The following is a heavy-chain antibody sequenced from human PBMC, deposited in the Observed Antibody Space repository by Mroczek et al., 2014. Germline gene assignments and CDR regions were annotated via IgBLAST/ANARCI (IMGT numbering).Heavy chain of an antibody. Sequence: QVQLQESGAGLLKPSETLSLTCAVYGGAFSGFYWSWIRQSPGKGLEWIGEINCSGSTNYNPSLKSRVTISVDTSKNQFSLKVSSVTAADTAVYYCARGRGIAAAGAYWYFDLWGRGTLVTVSS. CDR1: GGAFSGFY. V-gene: IGHV4-34*01. CDR3: ARGRGIAAAGAYWYFDL. D-gene: IGHD6-13*01. J-gene: IGHJ2*01. CDR2: INCSGST.